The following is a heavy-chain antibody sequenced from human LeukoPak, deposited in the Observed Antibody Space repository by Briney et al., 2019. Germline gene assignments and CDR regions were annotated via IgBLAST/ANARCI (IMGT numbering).Heavy chain of an antibody. Sequence: PGGSLRLFCAASGFTFRNYTMTWVRQAPGKGLQWVSSISSRSSTIYYADSVKGRFTISRDNAEKSLYLQMNSLRAEDTAVYYCARHRPNWYFDLWGRGTLVTVSS. D-gene: IGHD6-6*01. V-gene: IGHV3-48*04. CDR2: ISSRSSTI. CDR3: ARHRPNWYFDL. CDR1: GFTFRNYT. J-gene: IGHJ2*01.